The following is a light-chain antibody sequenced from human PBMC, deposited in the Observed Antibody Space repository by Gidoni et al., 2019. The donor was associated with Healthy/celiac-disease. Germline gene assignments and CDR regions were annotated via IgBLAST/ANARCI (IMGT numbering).Light chain of an antibody. J-gene: IGKJ5*01. V-gene: IGKV1-12*01. CDR2: AAS. Sequence: PFAVSAAVGDRVTITCRGSRGISSGLAWYQQKPGTAPKLLIYAASRLQRGVPSRFSGSGSGKDFTLTISSLQPEDFATYYCQQANSFTLTFGQGTRLEIK. CDR3: QQANSFTLT. CDR1: RGISSG.